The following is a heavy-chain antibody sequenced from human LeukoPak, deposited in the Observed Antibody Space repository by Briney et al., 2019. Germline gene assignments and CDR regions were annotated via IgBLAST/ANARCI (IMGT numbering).Heavy chain of an antibody. Sequence: SETLSLTCAVYGGSFSGYYWSWIRQPPGKGLEWIGEINHSGSTNYNPSLKSRVTISVDTSKNQFSLKLSSVTAADTAVYYCARGGGTGRPPYYFDDWGQGTLVTVSS. CDR2: INHSGST. D-gene: IGHD3/OR15-3a*01. V-gene: IGHV4-34*01. CDR3: ARGGGTGRPPYYFDD. CDR1: GGSFSGYY. J-gene: IGHJ4*02.